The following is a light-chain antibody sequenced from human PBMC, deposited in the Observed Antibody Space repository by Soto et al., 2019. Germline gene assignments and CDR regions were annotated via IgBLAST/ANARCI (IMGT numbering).Light chain of an antibody. J-gene: IGKJ4*01. CDR1: QSVSSSY. CDR2: GAS. V-gene: IGKV3-20*01. CDR3: QHYGNSYT. Sequence: EVVLTQSPGTLSLSPGERATLSCRASQSVSSSYFAWYQQKPGQAPRLLIYGASSRATGIPDRFSGSGSGTDFTLTVRRLEPEDFAVYYCQHYGNSYTFGGGTKVEIK.